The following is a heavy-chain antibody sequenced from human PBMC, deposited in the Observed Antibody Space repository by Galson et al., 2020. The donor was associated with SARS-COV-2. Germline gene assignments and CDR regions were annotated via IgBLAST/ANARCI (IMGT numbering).Heavy chain of an antibody. CDR3: ARDRGGNIFDK. D-gene: IGHD3-10*01. J-gene: IGHJ4*02. CDR1: GDSIRTRDNY. Sequence: SETLSLTCTASGDSIRTRDNYWGWNRPTPGKGLEWIGAIYYNGITYYNPSLKSRVTISLDTPKNQFSLKMSSVTAADTAVYYCARDRGGNIFDKWGQGTLVTVSS. V-gene: IGHV4-39*07. CDR2: IYYNGIT.